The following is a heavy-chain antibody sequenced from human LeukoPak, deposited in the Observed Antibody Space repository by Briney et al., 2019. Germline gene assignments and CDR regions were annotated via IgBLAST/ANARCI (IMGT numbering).Heavy chain of an antibody. CDR1: GFTFKDYG. CDR3: AKHMRATNTYSFFGLDV. Sequence: PGGSLRLSCAATGFTFKDYGMPWVRQLPGKGLEWVSSINWNGGGTDYADSVKGRFTISRDNAKNSLYLQLSSLRPEDTALYYCAKHMRATNTYSFFGLDVWGQGTTVTVSS. CDR2: INWNGGGT. D-gene: IGHD1-26*01. J-gene: IGHJ6*02. V-gene: IGHV3-9*01.